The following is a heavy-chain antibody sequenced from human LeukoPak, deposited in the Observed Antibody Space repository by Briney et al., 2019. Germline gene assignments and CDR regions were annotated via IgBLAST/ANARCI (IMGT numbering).Heavy chain of an antibody. V-gene: IGHV4-59*01. D-gene: IGHD4/OR15-4a*01. CDR1: RGSISGYS. J-gene: IGHJ5*02. CDR2: IYYSGDT. CDR3: VRGPYGASISKWFDP. Sequence: PSETLSLTCTVSRGSISGYSWSWNRQSPGGGLGWIGYIYYSGDTAYNPSLRSRVTMSVDTSKNQLSLQLRSMTSADTAVYYCVRGPYGASISKWFDPWGQGTQVIVSP.